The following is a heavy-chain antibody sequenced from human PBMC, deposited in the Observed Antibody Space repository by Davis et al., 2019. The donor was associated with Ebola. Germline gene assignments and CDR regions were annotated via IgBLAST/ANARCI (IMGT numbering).Heavy chain of an antibody. CDR3: ARRYGGRY. D-gene: IGHD4-23*01. V-gene: IGHV4-59*08. Sequence: SETLSLTCTVSGGSISSYYWSWIRQPPGKGLEWIGYIYYSGSTNYNPSLKSRVTISVDTSKNQFSLKLSSVTAADTAVYYCARRYGGRYWGQGTLVTVSS. J-gene: IGHJ4*02. CDR1: GGSISSYY. CDR2: IYYSGST.